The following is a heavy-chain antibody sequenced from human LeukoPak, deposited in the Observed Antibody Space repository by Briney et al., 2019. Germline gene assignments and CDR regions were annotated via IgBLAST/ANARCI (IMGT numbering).Heavy chain of an antibody. J-gene: IGHJ5*02. CDR3: ARHYSSAWNP. CDR2: IYNTGRT. Sequence: AQTLSLTRSVWGGFNRSQYGRWVRQPPGKGREGRGYIYNTGRTNDNPALKRRVTISIDTSKNQLSLKLSSVTAPDTAVYYCARHYSSAWNPWGQGTLVTVSS. CDR1: GGFNRSQY. D-gene: IGHD6-19*01. V-gene: IGHV4-59*08.